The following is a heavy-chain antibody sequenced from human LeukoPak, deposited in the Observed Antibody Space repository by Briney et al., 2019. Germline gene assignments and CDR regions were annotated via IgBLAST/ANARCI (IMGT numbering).Heavy chain of an antibody. CDR1: GFTFNNYA. CDR2: ISSSGTYV. J-gene: IGHJ3*02. D-gene: IGHD3-9*01. Sequence: GGSLRLSCAASGFTFNNYAMSWVRQAPGKGLEWVSSISSSGTYVYYAGSVKGRFTISRDNAKNSLSLQMNSLRADDAAVYYCARASSKQLAGYLPDGFDIWGQGTMVTVSS. V-gene: IGHV3-21*01. CDR3: ARASSKQLAGYLPDGFDI.